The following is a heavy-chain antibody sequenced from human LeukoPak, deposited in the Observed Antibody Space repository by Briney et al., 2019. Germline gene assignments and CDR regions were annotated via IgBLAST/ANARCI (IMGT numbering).Heavy chain of an antibody. D-gene: IGHD3-22*01. Sequence: PSETLPLTCTFSGASINSAGYCWDWIRPPPGKGLEWIGTIYYSGTTYYIASLKSRVSLSVDTSKNRFSLKLSSVTCADTAVYYCARGFDRSGFPFDSWGQGTLVTVSS. CDR2: IYYSGTT. V-gene: IGHV4-39*02. J-gene: IGHJ4*02. CDR1: GASINSAGYC. CDR3: ARGFDRSGFPFDS.